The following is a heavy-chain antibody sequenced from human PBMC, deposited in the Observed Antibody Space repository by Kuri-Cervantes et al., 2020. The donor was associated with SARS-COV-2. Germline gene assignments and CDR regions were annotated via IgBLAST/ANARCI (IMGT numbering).Heavy chain of an antibody. Sequence: GESLKISCAASGFTFSSYAMSWVRQAPGKGLEWVSAISGSGGSTYYADSVKGRFTISRDNAKNSLYLQMNSLRAADTAVYYCAKGGFMVVAGYGMDVWGQGTAVTVSS. CDR2: ISGSGGST. CDR1: GFTFSSYA. D-gene: IGHD2-15*01. J-gene: IGHJ6*02. CDR3: AKGGFMVVAGYGMDV. V-gene: IGHV3-23*01.